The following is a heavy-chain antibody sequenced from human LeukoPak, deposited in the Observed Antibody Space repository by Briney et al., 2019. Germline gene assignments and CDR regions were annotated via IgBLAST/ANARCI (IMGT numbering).Heavy chain of an antibody. J-gene: IGHJ2*01. CDR3: ARDRLRATGHWGIDV. CDR1: RGSIITYY. Sequence: PSGTLSLTRTVSRGSIITYYWSAMRQPPGKGVEWIGHIYYRGSTNYSPSLQSRVTMSLHTSNNRLSRSLSSATPADTAVYYCARDRLRATGHWGIDVWGRGTLVTVSS. CDR2: IYYRGST. D-gene: IGHD7-27*01. V-gene: IGHV4-59*12.